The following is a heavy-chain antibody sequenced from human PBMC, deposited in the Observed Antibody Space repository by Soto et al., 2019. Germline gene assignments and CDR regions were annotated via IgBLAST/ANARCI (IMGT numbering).Heavy chain of an antibody. CDR2: IYYSGST. CDR3: AGDIAAAGTSEYFQH. V-gene: IGHV4-59*01. D-gene: IGHD6-13*01. CDR1: GGSISSYY. J-gene: IGHJ1*01. Sequence: PSETLSLTCAVYGGSISSYYWSWIRQPPGKGLEWIGYIYYSGSTNYNPSLKSRVTISVDTSKNQFSLKLSSVTAADTAVYYCAGDIAAAGTSEYFQHWGQGTLVTVSS.